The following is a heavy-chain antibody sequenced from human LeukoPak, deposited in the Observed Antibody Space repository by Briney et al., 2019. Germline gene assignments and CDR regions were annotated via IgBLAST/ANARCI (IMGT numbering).Heavy chain of an antibody. CDR1: GGSITSSSYS. V-gene: IGHV4-39*01. Sequence: NPSETLSLTCTVSGGSITSSSYSWGWIRQPPGKGLEWIGSISNSGSTYYTPSLTGRVTISVDTSKNQFSLKLSSVTAADTAVYYCARATVRGLFDYWGQGTLVTVSS. D-gene: IGHD1-26*01. CDR3: ARATVRGLFDY. CDR2: ISNSGST. J-gene: IGHJ4*02.